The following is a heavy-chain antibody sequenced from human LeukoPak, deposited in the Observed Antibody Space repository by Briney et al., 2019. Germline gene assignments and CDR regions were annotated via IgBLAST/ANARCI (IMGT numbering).Heavy chain of an antibody. D-gene: IGHD6-13*01. CDR2: ISYDGSNK. V-gene: IGHV3-30-3*01. CDR3: ARGRGAAAGILPSDY. J-gene: IGHJ4*02. CDR1: GFTFSSYA. Sequence: GRSLRLSCAASGFTFSSYAMHWVRQAPGKGLEWVAVISYDGSNKYYADSVKGRFTISRDNSKNTLYLQMNSLRAEDTAVYYCARGRGAAAGILPSDYWGQGTLVTVSS.